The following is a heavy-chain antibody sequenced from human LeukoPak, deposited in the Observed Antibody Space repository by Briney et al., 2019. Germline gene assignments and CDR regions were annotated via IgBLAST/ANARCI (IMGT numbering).Heavy chain of an antibody. D-gene: IGHD2-2*01. CDR2: ISSSSSYI. J-gene: IGHJ4*02. CDR1: AFTFISYS. V-gene: IGHV3-21*01. Sequence: NPGGCLILSCAVSAFTFISYSMAWVRQAPGKGLGGVSSISSSSSYIYYADSVKGRFTISRDNSKNTLYLQMNSLRAEDTAVYYCARAPDFDYWGQGTLVTVSS. CDR3: ARAPDFDY.